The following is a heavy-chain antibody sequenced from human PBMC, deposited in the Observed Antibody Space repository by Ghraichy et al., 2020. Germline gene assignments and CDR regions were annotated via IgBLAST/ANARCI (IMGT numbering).Heavy chain of an antibody. CDR1: GFTFSSSW. Sequence: GGSLRLSCAASGFTFSSSWMSWVRQPPGKGLEWVATINLDGGEEYYVYSVEGRFTISRDKAKNSLYLQMNSLRAEDTAVYYCAKDQYWGQGILVTVSS. V-gene: IGHV3-7*01. CDR2: INLDGGEE. J-gene: IGHJ4*02. CDR3: AKDQY.